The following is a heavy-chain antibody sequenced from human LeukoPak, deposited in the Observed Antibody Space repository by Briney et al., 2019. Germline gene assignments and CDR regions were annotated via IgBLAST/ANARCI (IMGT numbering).Heavy chain of an antibody. CDR1: GYTFTSYD. Sequence: ASVKVSCKASGYTFTSYDINWVRQATGQGLEWMGWMNPNSGNTGYAQKFQGRVTITRNTSISTAYMELSSLRSEDTAVYYCARGFSLQWLGDDDAFDIWGQGTMVTVSS. V-gene: IGHV1-8*03. CDR2: MNPNSGNT. CDR3: ARGFSLQWLGDDDAFDI. J-gene: IGHJ3*02. D-gene: IGHD6-19*01.